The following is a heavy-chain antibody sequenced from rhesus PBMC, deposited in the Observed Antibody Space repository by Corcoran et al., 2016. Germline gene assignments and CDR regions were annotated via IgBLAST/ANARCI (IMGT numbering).Heavy chain of an antibody. J-gene: IGHJ4*01. CDR2: RYYRSKVYD. D-gene: IGHD6-31*01. CDR3: ARAGSGWLKFDG. CDR1: GDRVSSNSAT. Sequence: QVQLQESGPGLVKPSQTLSLTCAISGDRVSSNSATWNWIRKWQSTGLKWQGRRYYRSKVYDDDTESVQNRRSNNPDTSNNQFSLQLNSVTPEDMAGYYCARAGSGWLKFDGGGQGVLVTVSS. V-gene: IGHV6-1*01.